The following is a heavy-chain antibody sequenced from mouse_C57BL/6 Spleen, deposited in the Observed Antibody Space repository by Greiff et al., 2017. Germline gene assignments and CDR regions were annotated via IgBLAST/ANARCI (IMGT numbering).Heavy chain of an antibody. J-gene: IGHJ1*03. D-gene: IGHD1-1*01. CDR1: GFTFSDYY. V-gene: IGHV5-16*01. Sequence: EVMVVESEGGLVQPGSSMKLSCTASGFTFSDYYMAWVRQVPEKGLEWVANINYDGSSTYYLDSLKSRFIISRDNAKNILYLQMSSLKSEDTATYYCASQDYYGSSYFDVWGTGTTVTVSS. CDR2: INYDGSST. CDR3: ASQDYYGSSYFDV.